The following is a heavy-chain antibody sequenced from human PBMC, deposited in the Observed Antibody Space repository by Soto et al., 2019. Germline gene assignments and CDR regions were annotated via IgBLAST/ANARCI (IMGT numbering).Heavy chain of an antibody. D-gene: IGHD3-9*01. Sequence: QITLKESGPTLVKPTQTLTLTRTFTGFSLSTHPVGVAWIRQPPGKALEWLALIYWDEDKRYSPALKSRLTITQDTSKHQVVLTMTNMHPVETATYYCAHIVPFDYRGYNFEFWGQGILVTVSS. CDR1: GFSLSTHPVG. CDR3: AHIVPFDYRGYNFEF. J-gene: IGHJ4*02. CDR2: IYWDEDK. V-gene: IGHV2-5*02.